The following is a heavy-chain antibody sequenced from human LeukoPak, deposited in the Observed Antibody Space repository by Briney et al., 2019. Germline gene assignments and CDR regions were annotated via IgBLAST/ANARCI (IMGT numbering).Heavy chain of an antibody. CDR2: ISDSGGRT. J-gene: IGHJ4*02. CDR3: ARGVFEGPFDY. D-gene: IGHD6-13*01. CDR1: GITLSNYG. Sequence: GGSLRLSCAVSGITLSNYGMSWVRQAPGKGLEWVAGISDSGGRTNYADSVKGRFTISRDNPKNTLYLQMNTLRAEDTAVYYCARGVFEGPFDYWGQGTLVTVSS. V-gene: IGHV3-23*01.